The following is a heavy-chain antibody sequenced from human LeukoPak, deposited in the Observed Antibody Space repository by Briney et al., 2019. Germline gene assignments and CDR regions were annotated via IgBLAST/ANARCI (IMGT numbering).Heavy chain of an antibody. CDR2: ISYDGSNK. CDR3: AKLCVATEAFDI. J-gene: IGHJ3*02. D-gene: IGHD5-12*01. Sequence: GGSLRLSCAASGLTFSSYGMHWVRQAPGKGLEWVAVISYDGSNKYYADSVKGRFTISRGNSKNTLYLQMNSLRAEDTAVYYCAKLCVATEAFDIWGQGTMVTVSS. CDR1: GLTFSSYG. V-gene: IGHV3-30*18.